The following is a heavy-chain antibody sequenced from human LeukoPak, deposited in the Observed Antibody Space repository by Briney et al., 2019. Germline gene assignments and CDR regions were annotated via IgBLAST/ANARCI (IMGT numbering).Heavy chain of an antibody. CDR1: GYTFTGYY. CDR3: AREGYYYDSSGSYTWGDFDY. D-gene: IGHD3-22*01. CDR2: INPNGGGT. J-gene: IGHJ4*02. V-gene: IGHV1-2*02. Sequence: ASVTVSCKASGYTFTGYYMHWVRQAPGQGLEWMGWINPNGGGTNYAQKFQGRVTMARDTSISTAYMELRSLRSDDTAVYYCAREGYYYDSSGSYTWGDFDYWGQGTLVTVSS.